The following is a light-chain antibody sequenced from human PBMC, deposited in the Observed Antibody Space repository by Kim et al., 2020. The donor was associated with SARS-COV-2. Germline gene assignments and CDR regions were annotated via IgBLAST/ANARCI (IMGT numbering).Light chain of an antibody. J-gene: IGLJ2*01. CDR1: NIVSKS. CDR3: QVWDSVV. V-gene: IGLV3-21*04. CDR2: YDS. Sequence: VSVAPGRAARITLGGNNIVSKSVHWYQQKPGQAPVLVIYYDSDRPSGIPERFSGSNSGNTATLTISRVEAGDEADYYCQVWDSVVFGGGTQLTVL.